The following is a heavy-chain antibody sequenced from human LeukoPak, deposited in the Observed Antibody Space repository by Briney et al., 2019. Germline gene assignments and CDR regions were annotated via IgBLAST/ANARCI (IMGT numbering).Heavy chain of an antibody. V-gene: IGHV3-11*06. CDR3: VKDRSSWYYFDY. J-gene: IGHJ4*02. Sequence: GGSLRLSCAASGFTFSDYYISWIRQAPGKGLEWGSYISSSSSYTNYADSVKGRFTISRDNAKNSLYLQMSSLIPEDTAVYYYVKDRSSWYYFDYWGQGALVSVSS. D-gene: IGHD6-13*01. CDR1: GFTFSDYY. CDR2: ISSSSSYT.